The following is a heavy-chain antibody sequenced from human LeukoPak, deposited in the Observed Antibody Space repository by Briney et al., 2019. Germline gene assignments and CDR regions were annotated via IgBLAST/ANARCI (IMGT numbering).Heavy chain of an antibody. CDR3: ASSPQRWLQLKREYYFDY. Sequence: SETLSLTCTVSSGSISSHYWSWIRQPPGKGLEWIGYIYYSGSTNYNPSLKSRVTISVDTSKNQFSLKLSSVTAADTAVYYCASSPQRWLQLKREYYFDYWGQGTLVTVSS. CDR1: SGSISSHY. J-gene: IGHJ4*02. V-gene: IGHV4-59*11. CDR2: IYYSGST. D-gene: IGHD5-24*01.